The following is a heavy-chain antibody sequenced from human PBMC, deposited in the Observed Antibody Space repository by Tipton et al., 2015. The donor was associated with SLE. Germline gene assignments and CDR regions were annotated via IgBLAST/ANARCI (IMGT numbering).Heavy chain of an antibody. CDR2: MYYSGST. CDR3: ARDRGPNYHYYMDV. D-gene: IGHD3-16*01. J-gene: IGHJ6*03. V-gene: IGHV4-31*03. Sequence: SLTCTVSGGSLSSSSYYWGWIGQHPGKGLEWIGYMYYSGSTYYNPSLKSRVTISVDTSKNQFSLKLSSVTAADTAVYYCARDRGPNYHYYMDVWGKGTTVTVSS. CDR1: GGSLSSSSYY.